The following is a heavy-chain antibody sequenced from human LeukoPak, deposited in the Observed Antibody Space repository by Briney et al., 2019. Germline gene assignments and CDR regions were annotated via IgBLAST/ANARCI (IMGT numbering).Heavy chain of an antibody. CDR1: GGSFSGYY. CDR3: ARQPDVLRYFDWLSQAFDI. D-gene: IGHD3-9*01. Sequence: PSETLSLTCAVYGGSFSGYYWSWIRQPAGKGLEWIGRIYTSGSTNYNPSLKSRVTMSVDTSKNQFSLKLSSVTAADTAVYYCARQPDVLRYFDWLSQAFDIWGQGTMVTVSS. J-gene: IGHJ3*02. CDR2: IYTSGST. V-gene: IGHV4-59*10.